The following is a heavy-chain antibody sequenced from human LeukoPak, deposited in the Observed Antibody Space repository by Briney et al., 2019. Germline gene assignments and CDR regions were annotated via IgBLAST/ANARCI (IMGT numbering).Heavy chain of an antibody. CDR2: IYSGGTT. V-gene: IGHV3-53*01. CDR3: ARDRGPRTGFMVREAYDY. J-gene: IGHJ4*02. Sequence: GGSLRLSCAASGFTVSSNYISWVRQAPGKGLEWVSLIYSGGTTNYADSVKGRFSISRDNAKNTLYLQMSSLRAEDTAVYYCARDRGPRTGFMVREAYDYWGQGTLVTVSS. CDR1: GFTVSSNY. D-gene: IGHD3-10*01.